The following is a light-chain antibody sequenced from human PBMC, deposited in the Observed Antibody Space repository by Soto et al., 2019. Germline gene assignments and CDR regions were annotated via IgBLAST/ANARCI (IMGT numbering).Light chain of an antibody. CDR1: QSISSN. CDR3: QQYNNWPFT. J-gene: IGKJ3*01. Sequence: EIVMTQSPATLSVSPGERATLSCRASQSISSNLAWYQQNPGQAPRLLIYGASTRATGIPATFSGSGSGTEFTLTISRLQSEDFAVYYCQQYNNWPFTFGPGTKVDIQ. V-gene: IGKV3-15*01. CDR2: GAS.